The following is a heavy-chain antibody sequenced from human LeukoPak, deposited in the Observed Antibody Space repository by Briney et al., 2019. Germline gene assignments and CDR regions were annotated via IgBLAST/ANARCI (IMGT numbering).Heavy chain of an antibody. Sequence: SETLSLTCAVSGYPISSGYYWGWIRQPPGKGLEWIGSIYHSGSTYYNPSLKSRVTISVDTSKNQFSLKLSSVTAADTAVYYCARSTIVVVPAAIGYWGQGTLVTVSS. CDR1: GYPISSGYY. J-gene: IGHJ4*02. CDR3: ARSTIVVVPAAIGY. V-gene: IGHV4-38-2*01. CDR2: IYHSGST. D-gene: IGHD2-2*02.